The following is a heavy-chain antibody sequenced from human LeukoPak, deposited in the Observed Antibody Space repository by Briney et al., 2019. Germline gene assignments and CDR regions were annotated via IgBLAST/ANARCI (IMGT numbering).Heavy chain of an antibody. CDR2: IDTTGTKT. CDR1: GFTFSDYW. CDR3: ARVRGGRGDWVDP. J-gene: IGHJ5*02. Sequence: GGSLRLSCAASGFTFSDYWMHWVRQAPRKGLVWVSRIDTTGTKTTYADSVKGRFTISRDNARNTLHLQMNSLTAEDTGVYFCARVRGGRGDWVDPWGPGTLVTVSS. D-gene: IGHD1-26*01. V-gene: IGHV3-74*03.